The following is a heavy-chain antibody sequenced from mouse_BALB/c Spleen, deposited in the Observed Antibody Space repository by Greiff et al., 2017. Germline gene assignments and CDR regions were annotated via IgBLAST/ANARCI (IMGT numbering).Heavy chain of an antibody. CDR1: GYTFTDYA. D-gene: IGHD2-14*01. CDR3: ARSSNYYRTKGYAMDY. J-gene: IGHJ4*01. V-gene: IGHV1-67*01. Sequence: QVHVKQSGPELVRPGVSVKISCKGSGYTFTDYAMHWVKQSHAKSLEWIGVISTYSGNTNYNQKFKGKATMTVDKSSSTAYMELARLTSEDSAIYYCARSSNYYRTKGYAMDYWGQGTSVTVSS. CDR2: ISTYSGNT.